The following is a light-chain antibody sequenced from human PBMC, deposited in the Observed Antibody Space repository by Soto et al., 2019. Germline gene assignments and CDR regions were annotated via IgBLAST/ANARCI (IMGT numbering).Light chain of an antibody. V-gene: IGLV1-44*01. CDR3: AAWDDSPNTYV. CDR2: NNN. CDR1: SFNIGTYN. Sequence: QSVLTQPTSASGTPGQRVTISCSGSSFNIGTYNVNWYRQLPGTAPKLLIHNNNERPSGVPDRFSGSKSGTSASLAISGLQSEDEADYYCAAWDDSPNTYVFGIGTKVTVL. J-gene: IGLJ1*01.